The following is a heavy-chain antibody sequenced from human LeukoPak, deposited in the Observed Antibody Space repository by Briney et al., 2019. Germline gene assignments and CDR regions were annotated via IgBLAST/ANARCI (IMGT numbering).Heavy chain of an antibody. CDR2: IYPADSNS. D-gene: IGHD3-10*01. CDR3: ARHNASGNFFDF. CDR1: GYIFTSYW. J-gene: IGHJ4*02. Sequence: GESLKISCKGSGYIFTSYWFGWVRQMPGKGLEWTGIIYPADSNSRYSPSFRGQVTISADKSTSTAYLQWSSLKASDTAMYYCARHNASGNFFDFWGQGTLVTVSS. V-gene: IGHV5-51*01.